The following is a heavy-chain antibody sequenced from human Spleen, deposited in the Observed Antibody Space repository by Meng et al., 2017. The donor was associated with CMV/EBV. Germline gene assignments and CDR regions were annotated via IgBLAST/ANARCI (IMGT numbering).Heavy chain of an antibody. CDR2: INWNGGST. CDR3: ARDITVAGGAFDI. CDR1: GFTFNDDG. Sequence: AASGFTFNDDGMSWVRQAPGKGLEWVSGINWNGGSTGYADSVKGRFTISRDNAKNSLYLQMNSLRAEDTALYYCARDITVAGGAFDIWGQGTMVTVSS. J-gene: IGHJ3*02. D-gene: IGHD6-19*01. V-gene: IGHV3-20*03.